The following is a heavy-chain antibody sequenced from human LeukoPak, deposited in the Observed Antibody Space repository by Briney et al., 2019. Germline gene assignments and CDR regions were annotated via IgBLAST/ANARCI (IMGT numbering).Heavy chain of an antibody. V-gene: IGHV3-21*01. CDR2: ISSSSSYI. Sequence: AGGSLRLSCAASGFTVSSNYMSWVRQAPGKGLEWVSSISSSSSYIYYADSVKGRFTISRDNAKNSLYLQMNSLRAEDTAVYYCARSGFTAEWGFNDAFDIWGQGTMVTVSS. CDR1: GFTVSSNY. D-gene: IGHD1-26*01. CDR3: ARSGFTAEWGFNDAFDI. J-gene: IGHJ3*02.